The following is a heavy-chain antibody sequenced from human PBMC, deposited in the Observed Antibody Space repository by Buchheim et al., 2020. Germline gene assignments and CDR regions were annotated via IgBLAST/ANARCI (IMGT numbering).Heavy chain of an antibody. D-gene: IGHD2-15*01. CDR2: INHSGST. V-gene: IGHV4-34*01. J-gene: IGHJ5*02. CDR3: ARGTGYCSGGSCQSSP. Sequence: QVQLQQWGAGLLKPSETLSLTCAVYGGSFSGYYWSWIRQPPGKGLEWIGEINHSGSTNYNPSLKSRVTISVDTPKNQFSLKLSSVTAADTAVYYCARGTGYCSGGSCQSSPWGQGTL. CDR1: GGSFSGYY.